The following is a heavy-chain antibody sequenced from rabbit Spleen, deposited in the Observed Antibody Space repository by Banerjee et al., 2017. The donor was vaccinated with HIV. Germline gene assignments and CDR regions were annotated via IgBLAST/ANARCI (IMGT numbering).Heavy chain of an antibody. Sequence: QSLEESGGGLVKPGASLTLTCKASGFSFNGFSFNGGYDMCWVRQAPGKGLEWVACAYAGSSGGTYSATWAKGRFTVSKTSSTTVTLQMTSLTVADTATYFCARDTGTSFSSYGMDLWGQGTLVTVS. CDR1: GFSFNGFSFNGGYD. D-gene: IGHD7-1*01. CDR2: AYAGSSGGT. CDR3: ARDTGTSFSSYGMDL. J-gene: IGHJ6*01. V-gene: IGHV1S40*01.